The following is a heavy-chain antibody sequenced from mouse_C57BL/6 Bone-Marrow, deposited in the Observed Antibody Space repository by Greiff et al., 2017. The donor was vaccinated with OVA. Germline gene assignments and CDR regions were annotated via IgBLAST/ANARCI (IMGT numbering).Heavy chain of an antibody. J-gene: IGHJ3*01. CDR2: IRTKANGYTT. Sequence: EVQGVESGGGLVQPGGSLSLSCAASGFTFTDYYMSWVRQPPGKALEWLGFIRTKANGYTTEYSSYVKGRLTISRDKSQSSIYLKMNALRAEEISTYYCGREVLGIAYWGQGTLVTVSA. D-gene: IGHD3-1*01. CDR1: GFTFTDYY. V-gene: IGHV7-3*01. CDR3: GREVLGIAY.